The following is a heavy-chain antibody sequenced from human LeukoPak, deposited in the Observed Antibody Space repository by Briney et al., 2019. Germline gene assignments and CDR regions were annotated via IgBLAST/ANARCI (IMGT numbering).Heavy chain of an antibody. D-gene: IGHD1-26*01. CDR2: INSDGSNT. Sequence: GGSLRLSCAASGFTFSSYWMHWVRQAPGKGLVWVSRINSDGSNTNYADSVKGRFTLSRNNAKNTLYLQMNSLRAEDTAVYYCAKQLVGATRVHDYWGQGTLVTVSS. V-gene: IGHV3-74*01. J-gene: IGHJ4*02. CDR1: GFTFSSYW. CDR3: AKQLVGATRVHDY.